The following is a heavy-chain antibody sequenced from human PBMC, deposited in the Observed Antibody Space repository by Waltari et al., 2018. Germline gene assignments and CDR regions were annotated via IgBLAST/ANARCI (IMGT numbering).Heavy chain of an antibody. V-gene: IGHV3-21*02. Sequence: EVELVESGGGLVRPGGSLSLSCAASGLSFSTYNMNWVGQAPGKGLEWISSIRSNSASMHYADSVKGRFTISRDNAKNSLYLQLNSLRAEDAAVYYCATGGWGFYLGYWGQGTLVTVSS. CDR3: ATGGWGFYLGY. J-gene: IGHJ4*02. CDR1: GLSFSTYN. D-gene: IGHD7-27*01. CDR2: IRSNSASM.